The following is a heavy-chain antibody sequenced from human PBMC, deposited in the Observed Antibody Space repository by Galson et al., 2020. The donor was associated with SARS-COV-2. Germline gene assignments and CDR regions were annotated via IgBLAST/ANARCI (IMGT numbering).Heavy chain of an antibody. CDR1: GFTFSTYG. Sequence: GRSLRLSCEASGFTFSTYGLPWVRPATGKGMECVAIIPNDGSNKYYTDSVKGRFTISRDNSRNTPHLQMSSLRADDTAVYYCAKEGHQLGRSTFDLWGQGTMVTVSS. V-gene: IGHV3-30*02. J-gene: IGHJ3*01. D-gene: IGHD1-1*01. CDR3: AKEGHQLGRSTFDL. CDR2: IPNDGSNK.